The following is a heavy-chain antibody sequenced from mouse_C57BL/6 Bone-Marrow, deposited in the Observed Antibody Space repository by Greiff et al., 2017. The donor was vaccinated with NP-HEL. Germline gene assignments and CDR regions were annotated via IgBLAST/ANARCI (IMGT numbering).Heavy chain of an antibody. Sequence: DVKLVESGGGLVQPGESLKLSCESNEYEFPSHDMSWVRKTPEKRLELVAAINSDGGSTYYPDTMERRFIISRDNTKKTLYLQMSSLRSEDTALYYCARQVYYYGSYFDYWGQGTTLTVSS. D-gene: IGHD1-1*01. CDR2: INSDGGST. CDR1: EYEFPSHD. V-gene: IGHV5-2*01. CDR3: ARQVYYYGSYFDY. J-gene: IGHJ2*01.